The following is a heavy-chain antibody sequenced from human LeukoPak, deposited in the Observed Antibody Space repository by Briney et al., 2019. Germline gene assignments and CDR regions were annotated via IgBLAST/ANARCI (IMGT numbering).Heavy chain of an antibody. D-gene: IGHD6-19*01. Sequence: PSETLSLTCTASGDSISTSNSYWGWIRQPPGKGLEWIGSIYYSGSTYYNPSLKSRVTISVDTSKNQFSLKLSSVTAADTAVYYCARTKQWLEIFDYWGQGTLVTVSS. CDR3: ARTKQWLEIFDY. V-gene: IGHV4-39*07. CDR1: GDSISTSNSY. J-gene: IGHJ4*02. CDR2: IYYSGST.